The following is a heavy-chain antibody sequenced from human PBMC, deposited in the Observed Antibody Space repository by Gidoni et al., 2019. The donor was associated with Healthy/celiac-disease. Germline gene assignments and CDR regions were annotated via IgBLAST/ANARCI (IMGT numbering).Heavy chain of an antibody. D-gene: IGHD3-10*01. J-gene: IGHJ4*02. CDR1: GGSISSSSYY. V-gene: IGHV4-39*01. CDR2: IYYSGST. Sequence: QLQLQASGPGLVKPSETLSLTCTVSGGSISSSSYYWGWIRQPPGKGLEWIGSIYYSGSTYYNPSLKSRVTISVDTSKNQFSLKLSSVTAADTAVYYCERHGRNYYGSGSYGGVDWGQGTLVTVSS. CDR3: ERHGRNYYGSGSYGGVD.